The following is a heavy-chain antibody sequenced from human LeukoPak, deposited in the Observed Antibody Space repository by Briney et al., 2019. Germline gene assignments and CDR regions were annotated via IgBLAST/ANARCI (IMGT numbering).Heavy chain of an antibody. J-gene: IGHJ6*03. V-gene: IGHV3-48*01. CDR1: GFTFTTYN. D-gene: IGHD3-10*01. Sequence: GGSLRLSCVASGFTFTTYNMNWVRQAPGKGLEWVSYISGSGGAIFCADSVKGRFTISRDNAKNSVYLQMNSLRAEDTAVYYCARGGSWFGEFRWWYMDVWGKGTTVTISS. CDR3: ARGGSWFGEFRWWYMDV. CDR2: ISGSGGAI.